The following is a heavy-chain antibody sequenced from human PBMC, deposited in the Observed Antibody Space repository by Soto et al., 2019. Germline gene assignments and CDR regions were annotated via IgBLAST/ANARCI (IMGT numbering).Heavy chain of an antibody. V-gene: IGHV4-59*01. CDR1: GGSISSYY. J-gene: IGHJ4*02. CDR3: ARGALTTYFGH. Sequence: QVQLQESGPGLVKPSETLSLTCTVSGGSISSYYWSWIRQPPGKGLEWIGYIYYSGSTNYNPSLKSRVTISVDTSKNQFSLKLRPVTAADTAVYYCARGALTTYFGHWGQGTLVTGSS. CDR2: IYYSGST.